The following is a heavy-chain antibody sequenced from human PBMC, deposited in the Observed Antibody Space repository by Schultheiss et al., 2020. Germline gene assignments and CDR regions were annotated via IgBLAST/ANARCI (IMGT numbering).Heavy chain of an antibody. D-gene: IGHD3-3*01. CDR2: ISYDGSNK. J-gene: IGHJ4*02. Sequence: GGSLRLSCAASGFTFSSYGMHWVRQAPGKGLEWVAVISYDGSNKYYADSVKGRFTISRDNAENSVYLQMNSLRAEDTAVYYCTIFGVVIIPVSYWGQGTLVTV. CDR3: TIFGVVIIPVSY. V-gene: IGHV3-30*03. CDR1: GFTFSSYG.